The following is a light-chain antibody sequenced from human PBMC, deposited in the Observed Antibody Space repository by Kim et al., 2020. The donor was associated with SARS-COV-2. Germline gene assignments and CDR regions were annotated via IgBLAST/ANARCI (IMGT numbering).Light chain of an antibody. J-gene: IGLJ3*02. CDR1: TISVGSYLL. CDR3: CSYAATRPFHWL. Sequence: LSSAAPTISVGSYLLSSWYHPHPGKAPTLMIYPLITPPSAVSNRFSLSKSANTASLSLSGLQAHDEADYYCCSYAATRPFHWLFCGGPQLTVL. V-gene: IGLV2-23*02. CDR2: PLI.